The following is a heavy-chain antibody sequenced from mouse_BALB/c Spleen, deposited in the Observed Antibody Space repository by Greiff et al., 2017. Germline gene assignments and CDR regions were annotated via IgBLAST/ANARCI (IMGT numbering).Heavy chain of an antibody. CDR2: IYPGDGDT. V-gene: IGHV1-80*01. D-gene: IGHD1-1*01. CDR3: ARLPYYCGPYYFDY. CDR1: GYAFSSYW. Sequence: QVQLQQSGAELVRPGSSVKISCKASGYAFSSYWMNWVKQRPGQGLVWIGQIYPGDGDTNYNGKFKGKATLTADKSSSTAYMQLSSLTSEDSAVYFCARLPYYCGPYYFDYWGQGTTLTVSS. J-gene: IGHJ2*01.